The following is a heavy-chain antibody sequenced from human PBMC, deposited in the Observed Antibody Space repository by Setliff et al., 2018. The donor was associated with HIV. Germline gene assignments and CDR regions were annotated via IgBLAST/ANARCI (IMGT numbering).Heavy chain of an antibody. Sequence: SETLSLTCTVSGASISSYCWNWFRQPAGKGLESLGRIYTSGNMIYSPSLKSRVTISVDTSKSQFSLKLSSVTAADTAVYYCARGVPLLPPHYWGQGTLVTVPQ. CDR3: ARGVPLLPPHY. J-gene: IGHJ4*02. CDR2: IYTSGNM. D-gene: IGHD2-21*02. V-gene: IGHV4-4*07. CDR1: GASISSYC.